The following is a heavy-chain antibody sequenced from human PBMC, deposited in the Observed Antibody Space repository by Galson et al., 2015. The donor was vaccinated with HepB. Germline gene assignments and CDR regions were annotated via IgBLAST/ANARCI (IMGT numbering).Heavy chain of an antibody. V-gene: IGHV3-30*03. J-gene: IGHJ4*02. CDR2: ISYDGSNK. Sequence: SLRLSCAASGFTFSSYGMHWVRQAPGKGLEWVAVISYDGSNKYYADSVKGRFTISRDNSKNTLYLQMNSLRAEDTAVYYCAQRFSSSWHAVDYWGQGTLVTVSS. D-gene: IGHD6-13*01. CDR1: GFTFSSYG. CDR3: AQRFSSSWHAVDY.